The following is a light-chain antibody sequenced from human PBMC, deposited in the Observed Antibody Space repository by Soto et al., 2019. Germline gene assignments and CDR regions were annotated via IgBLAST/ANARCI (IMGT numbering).Light chain of an antibody. J-gene: IGLJ1*01. CDR3: SSHTRGSTRV. CDR2: EVT. V-gene: IGLV2-14*01. CDR1: SSDVGGYDY. Sequence: QSVLTQPASVAGSPGQSSAISCTGTSSDVGGYDYVSWYQQHPDKAPKLMIYEVTKRPSGVSNRFSGSKSGNTASLTISGLQPEDEAAYYCSSHTRGSTRVFGSGTKLTVL.